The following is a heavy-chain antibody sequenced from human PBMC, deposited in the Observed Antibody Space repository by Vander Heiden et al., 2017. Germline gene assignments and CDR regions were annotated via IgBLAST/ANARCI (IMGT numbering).Heavy chain of an antibody. CDR2: IIPVFGTP. Sequence: QLQLVQSGAEVKKPGSSVKVSCKASGGTFSTYGIRWVRQAPGQGLEWMGGIIPVFGTPNYSQKFRGRLTITADESTTTADMELRSLTSEDTAVYYCARDRNPSCCGTAGCYSGLDAFAIWGQGTTVTVSS. CDR1: GGTFSTYG. D-gene: IGHD2-15*01. CDR3: ARDRNPSCCGTAGCYSGLDAFAI. V-gene: IGHV1-69*01. J-gene: IGHJ3*02.